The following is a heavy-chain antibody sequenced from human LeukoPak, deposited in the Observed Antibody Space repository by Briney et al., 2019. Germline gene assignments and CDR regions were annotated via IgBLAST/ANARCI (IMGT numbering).Heavy chain of an antibody. Sequence: AGSLRLSCAASGFTFSTYVMSWVRQAPGKGLEWVSTISASGIGTYYADSVKGRFTVSRDNSKNTLYLQMNSLRAEDTAVYFCANLRGSGSSYFDSWGQGTLVTVSS. V-gene: IGHV3-23*01. D-gene: IGHD3-10*01. CDR1: GFTFSTYV. CDR3: ANLRGSGSSYFDS. J-gene: IGHJ4*02. CDR2: ISASGIGT.